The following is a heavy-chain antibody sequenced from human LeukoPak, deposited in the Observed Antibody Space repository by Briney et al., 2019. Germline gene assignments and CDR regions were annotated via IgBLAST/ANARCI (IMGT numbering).Heavy chain of an antibody. Sequence: ASVKVSCKASGYTFTGYYMHWVRQAPGQGLESMGWINPNSGGTNYAQKFQGRVTMTRDTSISTAYMELSRLRSADTAVYYCARDSKTPGGYYYYMDVWGKRTTVTVSS. V-gene: IGHV1-2*02. CDR2: INPNSGGT. J-gene: IGHJ6*03. CDR3: ARDSKTPGGYYYYMDV. CDR1: GYTFTGYY. D-gene: IGHD3-10*01.